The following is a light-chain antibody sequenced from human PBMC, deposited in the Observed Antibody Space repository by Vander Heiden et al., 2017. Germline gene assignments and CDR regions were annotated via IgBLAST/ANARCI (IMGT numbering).Light chain of an antibody. J-gene: IGKJ4*01. V-gene: IGKV3-20*01. CDR1: QSVSSSY. CDR3: QQDGSSPLT. Sequence: EIVLTQSPGTLSLSPGERATLSCRASQSVSSSYLAWYQQKPGQAPRLLMSGASSRATGIPDRFSGSGSGTDFTLTISRLEPEDFAVYYCQQDGSSPLTFGGGTKVEIK. CDR2: GAS.